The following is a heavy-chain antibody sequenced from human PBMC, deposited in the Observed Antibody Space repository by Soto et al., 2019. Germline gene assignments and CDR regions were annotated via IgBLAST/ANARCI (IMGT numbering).Heavy chain of an antibody. D-gene: IGHD6-19*01. J-gene: IGHJ4*02. CDR1: GDSVSSNSAA. V-gene: IGHV6-1*01. CDR3: ARLAPGGSGGGGDY. CDR2: TYYRSKWYN. Sequence: QVQLQQSGPGLVKPSQTLSLTCAISGDSVSSNSAAWNWIRQSTSRGLEWLGRTYYRSKWYNAYAASVKRRTTINPDTSKNHYSLQLRSVTPEDTALYYCARLAPGGSGGGGDYWGQGTLVTVSS.